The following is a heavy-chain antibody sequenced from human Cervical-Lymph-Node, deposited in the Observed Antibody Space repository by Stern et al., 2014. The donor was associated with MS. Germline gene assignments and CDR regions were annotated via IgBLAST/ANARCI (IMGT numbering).Heavy chain of an antibody. CDR1: GFTFSNYA. D-gene: IGHD6-19*01. Sequence: QVQLVESGGGVVQPGRSLRLSCAASGFTFSNYAMFWVRQAPGKGPEWVAHISYEGSTTTYADSVKGRFTVSRDNSMHTLYLQMNSLRPEDTAVYSCVRGSGWYTEYYFDYWGQGALVTVSS. J-gene: IGHJ4*02. CDR2: ISYEGSTT. V-gene: IGHV3-30*04. CDR3: VRGSGWYTEYYFDY.